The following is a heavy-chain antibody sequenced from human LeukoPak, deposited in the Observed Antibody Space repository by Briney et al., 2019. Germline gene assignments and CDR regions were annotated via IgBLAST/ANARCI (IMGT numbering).Heavy chain of an antibody. V-gene: IGHV3-30*18. CDR1: GFNLSTYG. Sequence: GGSLRLSCAASGFNLSTYGMHWVRQAPGKGLEGVAIISYDGNNTFYVDSVKGRFTISRDNSKNTLYLQMNSLRAEDTAVYYCAKGGLLWFGESAFDYWGQGTLVTVSS. D-gene: IGHD3-10*01. CDR3: AKGGLLWFGESAFDY. CDR2: ISYDGNNT. J-gene: IGHJ4*02.